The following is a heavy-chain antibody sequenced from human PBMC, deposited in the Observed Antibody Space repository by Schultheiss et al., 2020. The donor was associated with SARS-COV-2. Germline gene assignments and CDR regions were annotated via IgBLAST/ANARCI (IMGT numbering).Heavy chain of an antibody. CDR1: GFTFSSYG. V-gene: IGHV3-30*03. J-gene: IGHJ6*02. Sequence: GGSLRLSCAASGFTFSSYGMHWVRQAPGKGLEWVALISYDGSNKYYADSVKGRFTISRDNSKNTLYLQMNSLRAEDTAVYYCARDKYYYDSSGYYGMDVWGQGTTVTVSS. CDR3: ARDKYYYDSSGYYGMDV. D-gene: IGHD3-22*01. CDR2: ISYDGSNK.